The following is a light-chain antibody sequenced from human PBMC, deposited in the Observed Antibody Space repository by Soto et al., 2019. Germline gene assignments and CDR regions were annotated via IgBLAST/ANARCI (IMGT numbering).Light chain of an antibody. Sequence: DIQMTQSPSTLSASVGDRVTITCRASQSTSSWLAWYQQKPGKAPKLLIYKASSLETGVPSRFSGSGSGTEFTLIISSLQPDDFASYYCQQYGSSSPWTFGQGTKVEIK. CDR1: QSTSSW. CDR3: QQYGSSSPWT. J-gene: IGKJ1*01. CDR2: KAS. V-gene: IGKV1-5*03.